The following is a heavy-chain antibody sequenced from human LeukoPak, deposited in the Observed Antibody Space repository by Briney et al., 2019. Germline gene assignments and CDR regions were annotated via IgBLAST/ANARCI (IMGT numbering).Heavy chain of an antibody. Sequence: SETLSLTCTVSGGSISSSSYYWGWIRQPPGEGLEWIGSIYYSGSTYYNPSLKSRVTISVDTSKNQFSLKLSSVTAADTAVYYCARGVVPAAIGWFDPWGQGTLVTVSS. D-gene: IGHD2-2*01. J-gene: IGHJ5*02. CDR2: IYYSGST. CDR1: GGSISSSSYY. CDR3: ARGVVPAAIGWFDP. V-gene: IGHV4-39*07.